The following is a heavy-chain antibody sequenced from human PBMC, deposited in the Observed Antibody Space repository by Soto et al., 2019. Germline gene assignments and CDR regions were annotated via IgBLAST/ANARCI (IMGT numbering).Heavy chain of an antibody. CDR1: GCSISRGGYS. CDR2: IYHSGST. CDR3: ARVPDR. J-gene: IGHJ5*02. Sequence: QLQLQESGSGLVKPSQTLSLTCAVSGCSISRGGYSCGWLRQPPGKGLEWIGYIYHSGSTYYNPSLKLRVPISVDRSKNQFSLKLSSVTAADTAVYDCARVPDRWGHGPLVTVSS. V-gene: IGHV4-30-2*01. D-gene: IGHD2-2*01.